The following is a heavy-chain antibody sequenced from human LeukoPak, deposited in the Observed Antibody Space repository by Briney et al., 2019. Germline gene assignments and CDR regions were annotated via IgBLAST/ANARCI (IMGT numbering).Heavy chain of an antibody. CDR2: IRSKAYGGTT. Sequence: GGSLRLSCTASGFTFGDYAMSWVRQAPGKGLEWVGFIRSKAYGGTTEYAASVKGRFTISRDDSKSIAYLQMNSLKTEDTAVYYCTRASSSWDFDYWGQGTLVTVSS. CDR1: GFTFGDYA. D-gene: IGHD6-13*01. J-gene: IGHJ4*02. CDR3: TRASSSWDFDY. V-gene: IGHV3-49*04.